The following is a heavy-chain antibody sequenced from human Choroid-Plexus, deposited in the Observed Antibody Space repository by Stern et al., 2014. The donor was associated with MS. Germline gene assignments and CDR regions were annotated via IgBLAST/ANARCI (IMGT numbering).Heavy chain of an antibody. V-gene: IGHV5-51*03. CDR3: ARRGIAVGDAFDI. J-gene: IGHJ3*02. D-gene: IGHD6-19*01. CDR2: IYPGDSDT. CDR1: GYRFSSYW. Sequence: VHLVESGAEVKKPGESLKISCKGSGYRFSSYWIGWVRQMPGKGLAWMGIIYPGDSDTRSSPSFQGQVTIAADKSISTAYLQWSSLKASDTAMYYCARRGIAVGDAFDIWGQGTMVTVSS.